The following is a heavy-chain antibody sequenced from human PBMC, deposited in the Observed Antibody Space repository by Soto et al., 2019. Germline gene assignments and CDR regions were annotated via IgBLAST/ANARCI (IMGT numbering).Heavy chain of an antibody. V-gene: IGHV3-23*01. CDR3: AKVSSSWYAGFFDL. CDR2: LSDSGGSI. Sequence: EVQMLESGGGLVQPGGSLRLSCTSSGFTFSRHAMTWVRQSPGKGLELVSGLSDSGGSIYYADSVKGRFTISRDNSMNTLYLPMNTLRAEDMAIYYCAKVSSSWYAGFFDLWGQGNLFTVSS. CDR1: GFTFSRHA. D-gene: IGHD6-13*01. J-gene: IGHJ4*02.